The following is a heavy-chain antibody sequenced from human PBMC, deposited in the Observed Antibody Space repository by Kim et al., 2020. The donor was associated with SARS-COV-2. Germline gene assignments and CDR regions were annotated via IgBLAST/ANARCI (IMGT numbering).Heavy chain of an antibody. CDR3: AGGGYYYDSSGYFPYYYYGMDV. CDR1: GGSISSGSYY. J-gene: IGHJ6*02. CDR2: IYTSGST. D-gene: IGHD3-22*01. V-gene: IGHV4-61*02. Sequence: SETLSLTCTVSGGSISSGSYYWSWIRQPAGKGLEWIGRIYTSGSTNYNPSLKSRVTISVDTSKNQFSLKLSSVTAADTAVYYCAGGGYYYDSSGYFPYYYYGMDVWGQGTTVTVSS.